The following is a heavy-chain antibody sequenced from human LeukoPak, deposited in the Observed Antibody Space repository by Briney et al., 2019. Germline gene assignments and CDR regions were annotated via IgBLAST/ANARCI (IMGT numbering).Heavy chain of an antibody. Sequence: GGSLRLSCAASGFTFSTYSMNWVCQAPGKGLEWVSSISSSSGYIYYADSVKGRFTISRDNAKNSLYLQMNSLRAEDTAVYYCARDLEVAAAPDFWGQGTLVTVSS. CDR1: GFTFSTYS. J-gene: IGHJ4*02. V-gene: IGHV3-21*01. D-gene: IGHD2-15*01. CDR2: ISSSSGYI. CDR3: ARDLEVAAAPDF.